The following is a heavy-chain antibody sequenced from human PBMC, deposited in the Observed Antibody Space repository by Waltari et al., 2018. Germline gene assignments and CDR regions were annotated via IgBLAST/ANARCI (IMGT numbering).Heavy chain of an antibody. Sequence: EVQLVESGGDLVRPGGSLRLSCEASGFTFSTYWMSWVRQAPGEGMEGVADIRQDGGEERYLASVRGRFIISRDNAKNSVFLQMDSLRAEDTALYYCAKDNWGLPGGIDGFDVWGQGTMVTVSS. CDR2: IRQDGGEE. CDR1: GFTFSTYW. CDR3: AKDNWGLPGGIDGFDV. D-gene: IGHD7-27*01. J-gene: IGHJ3*01. V-gene: IGHV3-7*01.